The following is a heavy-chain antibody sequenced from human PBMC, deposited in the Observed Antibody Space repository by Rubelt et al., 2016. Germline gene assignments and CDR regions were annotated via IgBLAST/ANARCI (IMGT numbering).Heavy chain of an antibody. CDR1: GGSFRGYY. J-gene: IGHJ4*02. CDR2: INHSGST. CDR3: ARGIAGRSSGWYVD. D-gene: IGHD6-19*01. V-gene: IGHV4-34*01. Sequence: QVQLQQWGAGLLKPSETLSLTCAVSGGSFRGYYWTWIRQPPGKGLEWIGEINHSGSTNYNPSLTSRVTISVDPSKNQSSLKLSSMTAADTAVYYCARGIAGRSSGWYVDWGQGILVTVSS.